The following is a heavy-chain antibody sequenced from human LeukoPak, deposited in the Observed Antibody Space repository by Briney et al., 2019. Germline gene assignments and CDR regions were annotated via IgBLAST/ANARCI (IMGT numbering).Heavy chain of an antibody. J-gene: IGHJ4*02. D-gene: IGHD5-12*01. CDR2: ISYDGRNK. V-gene: IGHV3-30*04. CDR1: GFTFSSYA. Sequence: GGSARLSCAASGFTFSSYAMHWVRQAPGKGLEWGAVISYDGRNKYYADPVKRRFTISRDNSKHTLHLQMNSLRAEDTAVYYCARPSRYSGYDTFDYWGQGTLVTVSS. CDR3: ARPSRYSGYDTFDY.